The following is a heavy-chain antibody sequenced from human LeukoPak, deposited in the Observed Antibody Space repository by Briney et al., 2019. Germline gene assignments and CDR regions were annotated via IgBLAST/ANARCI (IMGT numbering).Heavy chain of an antibody. Sequence: GASVKVSCKASGYTFTGYYMHWVRQAPGQGLEWMGWINPNSGGTNYAQKLQGRVTMTTDASTSTAYMELRSLRSDDTAVYYCARVRDSGSGRYFDYWGQGTLVTVSS. V-gene: IGHV1-2*02. CDR1: GYTFTGYY. D-gene: IGHD3-10*01. CDR3: ARVRDSGSGRYFDY. CDR2: INPNSGGT. J-gene: IGHJ4*02.